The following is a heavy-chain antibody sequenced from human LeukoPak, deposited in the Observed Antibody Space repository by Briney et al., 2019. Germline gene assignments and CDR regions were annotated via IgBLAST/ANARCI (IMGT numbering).Heavy chain of an antibody. CDR1: GDSISTYY. Sequence: SETLSLTCSVSGDSISTYYWSWIRQPPGKRLELIGYIHYSGSTNYNPSLKSRVTISLDTSKKQFSLRLSSVTAADTAVYYCARDSRDGYNYLDYWXXXXXVTXSS. J-gene: IGHJ4*01. CDR2: IHYSGST. V-gene: IGHV4-59*01. CDR3: ARDSRDGYNYLDY. D-gene: IGHD5-24*01.